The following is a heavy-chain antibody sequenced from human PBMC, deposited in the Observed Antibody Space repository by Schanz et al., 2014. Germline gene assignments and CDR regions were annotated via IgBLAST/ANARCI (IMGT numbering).Heavy chain of an antibody. CDR3: ARDIKKQLVDSKDYYYGMDV. V-gene: IGHV3-21*01. J-gene: IGHJ6*02. Sequence: EVQVVESGGGLVQPGGSLRLSCTASGFIFRSYTMNWVRQAPGKGLEWVSSLSSSGLYTFYADLAGGRFTISRDDAKNSLFLEMNNLRTEDTAVYFCARDIKKQLVDSKDYYYGMDVWGQGTTVTVSS. CDR1: GFIFRSYT. D-gene: IGHD6-13*01. CDR2: LSSSGLYT.